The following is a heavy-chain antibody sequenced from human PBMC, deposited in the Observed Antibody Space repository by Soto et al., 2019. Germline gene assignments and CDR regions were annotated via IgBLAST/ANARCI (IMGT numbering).Heavy chain of an antibody. CDR2: IYYTGRT. V-gene: IGHV4-59*01. J-gene: IGHJ3*02. CDR1: GGSISSYY. CDR3: AREGCSSSSCTSEGAFDI. Sequence: QVQLQESGPGLVKPSETLSLICTVSGGSISSYYWSWIRQPPGKGLEWIGYIYYTGRTNYNPSLRSRDTVSVDXXTXQXXLKLTSVTAADTAVYYCAREGCSSSSCTSEGAFDIWGQGTMVTVSS. D-gene: IGHD2-2*01.